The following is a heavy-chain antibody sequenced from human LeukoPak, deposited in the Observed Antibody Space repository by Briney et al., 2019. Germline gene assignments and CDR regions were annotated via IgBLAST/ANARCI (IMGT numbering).Heavy chain of an antibody. J-gene: IGHJ4*02. CDR3: ARAGTIFGVVIISSFDY. CDR2: INPSGGST. CDR1: GYTFTGYY. D-gene: IGHD3-3*01. V-gene: IGHV1-2*02. Sequence: ASVKVSCKASGYTFTGYYMHWVRQAPGQGLEWMGWINPSGGSTSYAQKFQGRVTMTRDTSISTAYMELSWLRSDDTAVYYCARAGTIFGVVIISSFDYWGQGTLVTVSS.